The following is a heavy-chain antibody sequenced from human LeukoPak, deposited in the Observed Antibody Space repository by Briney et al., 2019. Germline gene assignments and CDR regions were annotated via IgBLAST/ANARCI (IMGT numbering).Heavy chain of an antibody. CDR3: AHRRGGAYNY. V-gene: IGHV2-5*01. D-gene: IGHD4-17*01. CDR1: GFSLSTSGVG. CDR2: IFWNDVK. J-gene: IGHJ4*02. Sequence: SGPTLVKPTQTLTLTCTSSGFSLSTSGVGVGWIRQPPGMALEWLAIIFWNDVKYYSPSLKNRLTITKDTSKNQVVLTLTNMDPVDTATYYCAHRRGGAYNYWGQGTLVTVSS.